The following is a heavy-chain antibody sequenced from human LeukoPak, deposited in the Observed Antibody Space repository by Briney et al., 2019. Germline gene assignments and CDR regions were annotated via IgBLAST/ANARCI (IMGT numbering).Heavy chain of an antibody. CDR1: GFTFSSYG. CDR3: ARSLQQLVYAFDY. CDR2: IPNDRRNN. J-gene: IGHJ4*02. V-gene: IGHV3-30*03. Sequence: GGSLRLSCAASGFTFSSYGMHWVRQAPGKGLEWVAVIPNDRRNNYYADSVKGRFTISRDNSKNTLYLQMNSLRAEDTAVYYCARSLQQLVYAFDYWGQGTLVTVSS. D-gene: IGHD6-13*01.